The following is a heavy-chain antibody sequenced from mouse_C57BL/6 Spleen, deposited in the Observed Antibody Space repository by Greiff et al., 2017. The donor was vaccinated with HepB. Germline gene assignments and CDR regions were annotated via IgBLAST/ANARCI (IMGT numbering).Heavy chain of an antibody. CDR1: GYTFTDYE. D-gene: IGHD1-1*01. CDR2: IDPETGGT. V-gene: IGHV1-15*01. CDR3: TRMKILTTVVATHFDY. Sequence: QVHVKQSGAELVRPGASVTLSCKASGYTFTDYEMHWVKQTPVHGLEWIGAIDPETGGTAYNQKFKGKAILTADKSSSTAYMELRSLTSEDSAVYYCTRMKILTTVVATHFDYWGQGTTLTVSS. J-gene: IGHJ2*01.